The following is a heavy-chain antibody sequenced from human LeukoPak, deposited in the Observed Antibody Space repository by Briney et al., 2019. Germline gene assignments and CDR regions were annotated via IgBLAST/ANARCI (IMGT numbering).Heavy chain of an antibody. D-gene: IGHD3-22*01. V-gene: IGHV1-2*02. J-gene: IGHJ4*02. CDR2: INPNSGGT. CDR3: AGGDYDEGSGYYRDY. Sequence: ASVKVSCKASGYTFTGYYMHWVRQAPGQGLEWMGWINPNSGGTNYAQKFQGRVTMTRDTSISTAYIELSRLRSDDTAVYYCAGGDYDEGSGYYRDYWGQGTLVTVSS. CDR1: GYTFTGYY.